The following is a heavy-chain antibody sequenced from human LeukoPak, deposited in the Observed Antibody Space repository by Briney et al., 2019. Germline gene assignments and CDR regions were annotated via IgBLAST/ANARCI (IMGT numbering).Heavy chain of an antibody. CDR2: INPSGGRT. CDR1: GYIFTSYY. V-gene: IGHV1-46*01. Sequence: GASVKVSCKASGYIFTSYYMHWVRQAPGQGLEWMGIINPSGGRTNYAQKFQGRVTMTRDMSTSTVYMELSSLRSEDTAVYYCARDFWGESGYPDAFDIWGQGTMVTVSS. J-gene: IGHJ3*02. D-gene: IGHD3-3*01. CDR3: ARDFWGESGYPDAFDI.